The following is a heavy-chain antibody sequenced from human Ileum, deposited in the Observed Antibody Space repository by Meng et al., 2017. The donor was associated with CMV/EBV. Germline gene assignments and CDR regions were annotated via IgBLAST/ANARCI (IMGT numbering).Heavy chain of an antibody. D-gene: IGHD6-13*01. Sequence: GGSLRLSCAASGFTFSNYEVNWLRQAPGKGLEWVSFLSTSGRNIYYTDSVKGRFTISRDIAMNSLYLQMSSLRAEDTAVYYCARYSTSNAFDLWGQGTLVTVSS. V-gene: IGHV3-48*03. J-gene: IGHJ3*01. CDR1: GFTFSNYE. CDR2: LSTSGRNI. CDR3: ARYSTSNAFDL.